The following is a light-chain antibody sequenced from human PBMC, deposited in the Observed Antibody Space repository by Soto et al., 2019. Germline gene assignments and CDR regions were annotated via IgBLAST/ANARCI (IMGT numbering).Light chain of an antibody. CDR1: QSVSSSY. CDR2: GAS. Sequence: EIVLTQSPGTLSLSPGERATLSCRASQSVSSSYLTWYQQKPGQAPRLLLYGASSRATGIPDRFSGSGSGTDFTLTIRRLEPEDFAVYYCQQYDNSRWTFGQGTKVEIK. CDR3: QQYDNSRWT. V-gene: IGKV3-20*01. J-gene: IGKJ1*01.